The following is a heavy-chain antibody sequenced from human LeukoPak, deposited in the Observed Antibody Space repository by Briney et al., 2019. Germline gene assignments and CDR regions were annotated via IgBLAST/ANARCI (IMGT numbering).Heavy chain of an antibody. J-gene: IGHJ4*02. CDR3: ARERGYSSLIYPFDY. CDR1: GFTFSSYG. CDR2: IKQDGSER. Sequence: GGSLRLSCAASGFTFSSYGMHWVRQAPGKGLEWVANIKQDGSERYYVDSVKGRFTISRDNAKNSLYLQMDSLRAEDTAVYYCARERGYSSLIYPFDYWGQGTLVTVSS. D-gene: IGHD5-18*01. V-gene: IGHV3-7*01.